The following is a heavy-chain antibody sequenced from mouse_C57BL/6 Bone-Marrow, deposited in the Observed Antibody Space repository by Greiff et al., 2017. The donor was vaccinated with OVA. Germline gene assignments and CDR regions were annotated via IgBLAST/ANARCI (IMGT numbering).Heavy chain of an antibody. J-gene: IGHJ4*01. D-gene: IGHD1-1*01. V-gene: IGHV1-26*01. CDR3: ARWGGSSYVGYYAMDY. CDR2: INPNNGGT. Sequence: VQLQQSGPELVKPGASVKISCTASGYTFTDYYMNWVKQSHGKSLEWIGDINPNNGGTSYNQKFKGKATLTVDKSSSTAYMELRSLTSEDSAVYYCARWGGSSYVGYYAMDYWGQGTSVTVSS. CDR1: GYTFTDYY.